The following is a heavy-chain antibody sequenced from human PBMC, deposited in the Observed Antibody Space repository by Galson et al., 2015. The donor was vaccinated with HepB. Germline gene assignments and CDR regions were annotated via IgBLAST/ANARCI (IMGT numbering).Heavy chain of an antibody. CDR1: GFTFSSYW. CDR3: ARGESYYDFWSGYYRTNWFDP. Sequence: SLRLSCAASGFTFSSYWMSWVRQAPGKGLEWVANIKQDGSEKYYVDSVEGRFTISRDNAKNSLYLQMNSLRAEDTAVYYCARGESYYDFWSGYYRTNWFDPWGQGTLVTVSS. CDR2: IKQDGSEK. D-gene: IGHD3-3*01. V-gene: IGHV3-7*03. J-gene: IGHJ5*02.